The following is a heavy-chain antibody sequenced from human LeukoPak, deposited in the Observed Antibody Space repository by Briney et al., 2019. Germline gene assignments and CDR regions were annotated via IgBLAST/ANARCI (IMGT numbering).Heavy chain of an antibody. V-gene: IGHV4-34*01. D-gene: IGHD4-23*01. CDR2: INHSGST. J-gene: IGHJ2*01. CDR1: GGSFSGYY. Sequence: PSETLSLTCAVYGGSFSGYYWSWIRQPPGKGLEWIGEINHSGSTNYNPSLKSRVTISVDTSKNQFSLKLSSVTAADTAVYYCARQSGNSLDWYFDLWGRGTLVTVSS. CDR3: ARQSGNSLDWYFDL.